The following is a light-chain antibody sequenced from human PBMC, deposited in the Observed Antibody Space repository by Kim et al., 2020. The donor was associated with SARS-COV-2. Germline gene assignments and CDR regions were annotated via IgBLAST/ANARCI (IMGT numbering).Light chain of an antibody. CDR1: RNDVGNEG. CDR2: RNN. V-gene: IGLV10-54*01. Sequence: RQTATLTCTGTRNDVGNEGATWLQQHQGHPPKLLSSRNNNRPSGISERFSASRSGDTASLTITGLQPEDEADYYCSAWDSSLSAWVFGGGTKL. J-gene: IGLJ3*02. CDR3: SAWDSSLSAWV.